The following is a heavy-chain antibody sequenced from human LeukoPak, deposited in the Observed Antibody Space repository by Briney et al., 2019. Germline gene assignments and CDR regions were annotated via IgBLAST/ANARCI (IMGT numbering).Heavy chain of an antibody. CDR2: ITPNDDGT. Sequence: ASVKVSCKASGYTFTNYFMHWVRLAPGQGLEWMGIITPNDDGTSYAQRFQGRVTMTRDTSTSTVHMELSSLRSEDTAVYYCARVGHPGAFDIWGQGTMVTVSS. J-gene: IGHJ3*02. CDR1: GYTFTNYF. CDR3: ARVGHPGAFDI. V-gene: IGHV1-46*01.